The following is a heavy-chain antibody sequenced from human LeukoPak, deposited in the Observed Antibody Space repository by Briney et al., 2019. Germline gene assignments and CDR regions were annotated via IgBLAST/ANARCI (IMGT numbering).Heavy chain of an antibody. CDR2: ISGSGGTT. D-gene: IGHD3-22*01. Sequence: GGSLRLSCAASGFTFSSNAMSWVRQAPGKGLEWVSAISGSGGTTYYAATVKGRFTISRDNSKNTLYLQMKRLRAEATAAYYCGKGGYDSSGYYPILGYWGRGTVVRLSS. CDR3: GKGGYDSSGYYPILGY. CDR1: GFTFSSNA. V-gene: IGHV3-23*01. J-gene: IGHJ4*02.